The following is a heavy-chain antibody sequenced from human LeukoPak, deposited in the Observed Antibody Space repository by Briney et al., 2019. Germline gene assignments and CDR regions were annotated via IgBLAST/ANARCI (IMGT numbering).Heavy chain of an antibody. CDR1: GGSISGYY. CDR2: IYYSGST. J-gene: IGHJ5*02. CDR3: ARVGSIAAAIGPFDP. D-gene: IGHD6-13*01. V-gene: IGHV4-59*01. Sequence: SETLSLTCTVSGGSISGYYWSWIRQPPGKGLEWIGYIYYSGSTNYNRSLKSQVTISVDTSKNQFSLKLSSVTAADTAVYYCARVGSIAAAIGPFDPWGKGTLVTVSS.